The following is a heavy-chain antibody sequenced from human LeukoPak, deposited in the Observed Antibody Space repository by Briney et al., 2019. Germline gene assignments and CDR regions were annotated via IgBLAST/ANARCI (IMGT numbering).Heavy chain of an antibody. V-gene: IGHV4-34*01. J-gene: IGHJ4*02. Sequence: PSETLSLTCAVWVGFFCRYYWSWIRQPPGKGLECMREINHRGSTNYNPSLKRRVTISVDASKNQFSLKLSSVTAADTAVYYCARASIAVAGLDYWGQGTLVTVSS. CDR1: VGFFCRYY. CDR2: INHRGST. CDR3: ARASIAVAGLDY. D-gene: IGHD6-19*01.